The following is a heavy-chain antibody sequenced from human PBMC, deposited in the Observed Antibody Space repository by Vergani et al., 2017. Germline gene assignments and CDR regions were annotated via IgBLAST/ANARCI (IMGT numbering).Heavy chain of an antibody. D-gene: IGHD2-21*02. Sequence: QLQLQESGPGLVKPSETLSLTCTVSGGSISSSSYYWGWIRQPPGKGLEWIGSIYYSGSTYYNPSLKSRVTISVDTSKNQFSQKLSSMTAADKAVYYCSSYYIVVVTVANYWGQGTLVTVSS. CDR2: IYYSGST. J-gene: IGHJ4*02. CDR3: SSYYIVVVTVANY. V-gene: IGHV4-39*01. CDR1: GGSISSSSYY.